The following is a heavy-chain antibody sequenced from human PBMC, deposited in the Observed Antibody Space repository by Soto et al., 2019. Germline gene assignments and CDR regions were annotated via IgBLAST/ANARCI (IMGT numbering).Heavy chain of an antibody. CDR3: ARGRDPNGDYASPFDY. V-gene: IGHV4-30-4*01. Sequence: PSETLSLTCTVSGGSISSGDYYWSWIRQPPGKGLEWIGYIYYSGSTYYNPSLKSRVTISVDTSKNQFSLKLSSVTAADTAVYYCARGRDPNGDYASPFDYWGQGTLVTVSS. J-gene: IGHJ4*02. D-gene: IGHD4-17*01. CDR1: GGSISSGDYY. CDR2: IYYSGST.